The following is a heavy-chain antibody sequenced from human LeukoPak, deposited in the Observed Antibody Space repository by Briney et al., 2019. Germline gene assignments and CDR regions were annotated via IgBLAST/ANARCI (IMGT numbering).Heavy chain of an antibody. J-gene: IGHJ4*02. V-gene: IGHV4-4*07. CDR2: IYTSGRT. CDR1: GGSISSYY. D-gene: IGHD3-10*01. Sequence: SETLSLTCTVSGGSISSYYWSWIRQPAGKGLEWIGRIYTSGRTNYNPSLKSRVTMSVDTSKNQFSLKLSSVTAADTAVYYCARDQVGGFREFGLFDYWGQGTLVTVSS. CDR3: ARDQVGGFREFGLFDY.